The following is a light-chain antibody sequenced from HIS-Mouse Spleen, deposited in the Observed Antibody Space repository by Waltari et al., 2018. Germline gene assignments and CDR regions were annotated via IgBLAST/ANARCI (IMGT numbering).Light chain of an antibody. V-gene: IGKV3-20*01. J-gene: IGKJ3*01. CDR1: QSVSSSY. CDR2: GAS. CDR3: QQYGSSFT. Sequence: EIVLTQSPGTLSLSPGERATLSCRASQSVSSSYLAWYQQKPGQAPGLLIYGASSRATGIPDRFSGSGSGTDFTLTISRLEPEDFAVYYCQQYGSSFTFGPGTKVDIK.